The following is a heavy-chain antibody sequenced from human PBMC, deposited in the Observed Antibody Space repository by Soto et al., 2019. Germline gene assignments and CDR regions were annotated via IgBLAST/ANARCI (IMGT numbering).Heavy chain of an antibody. D-gene: IGHD2-2*02. CDR3: ARGTTAIIFDYGMDV. V-gene: IGHV1-46*01. Sequence: ASVKVSCKASGYTFTSYYMHWVRQAHRQGLEWMGIINPSGGSTSYAQKFQGRVTMTRDTSTSTVYMELSSLRSEDTAVYYCARGTTAIIFDYGMDVWGQGTTVTVSS. CDR2: INPSGGST. J-gene: IGHJ6*02. CDR1: GYTFTSYY.